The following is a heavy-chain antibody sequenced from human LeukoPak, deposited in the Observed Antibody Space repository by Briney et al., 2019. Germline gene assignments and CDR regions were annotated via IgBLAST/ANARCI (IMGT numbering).Heavy chain of an antibody. CDR1: GFSVSTNF. D-gene: IGHD4-17*01. J-gene: IGHJ5*02. CDR3: ARGVTDYADHNWLDP. Sequence: GGSLKLSCAASGFSVSTNFMMNWVRQAPGKGLEWVSVIYSGGSTYYADSVKGRFSISRDNSKNTLYLQMSGLRAEDTAVYYCARGVTDYADHNWLDPWGQGTLVTVSS. CDR2: IYSGGST. V-gene: IGHV3-53*01.